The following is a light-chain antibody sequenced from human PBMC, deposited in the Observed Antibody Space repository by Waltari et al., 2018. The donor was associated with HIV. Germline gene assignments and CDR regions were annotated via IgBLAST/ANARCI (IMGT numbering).Light chain of an antibody. CDR2: EVT. CDR3: CSYAGSNTYVV. J-gene: IGLJ2*01. Sequence: QSALTQPASVSGSPGPSITISCTGPSSDVRSSNLVSWYQQHPGKAPKLMIYEVTKRPSGVSNRFSGSKSGNTASLTISGLQAEDEADYYCCSYAGSNTYVVFGGGTKLTVL. V-gene: IGLV2-23*02. CDR1: SSDVRSSNL.